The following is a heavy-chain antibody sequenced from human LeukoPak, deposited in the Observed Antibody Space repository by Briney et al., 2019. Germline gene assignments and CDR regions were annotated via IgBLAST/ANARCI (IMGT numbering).Heavy chain of an antibody. V-gene: IGHV3-48*03. D-gene: IGHD5-18*01. J-gene: IGHJ4*02. Sequence: GGSLRLSCAASGFTFSSYEMNWVRQVPGKGLEWVSYISSSGGTIYYADSVKGRFTISRDNAKNSPCLQMNSLRVEDTAVYYCAGQSGYRYGQRGYWGQGALVTVSS. CDR1: GFTFSSYE. CDR2: ISSSGGTI. CDR3: AGQSGYRYGQRGY.